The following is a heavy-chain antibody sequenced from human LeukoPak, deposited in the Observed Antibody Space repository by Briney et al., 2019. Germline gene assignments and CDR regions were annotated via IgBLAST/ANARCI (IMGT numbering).Heavy chain of an antibody. D-gene: IGHD2-2*01. CDR3: ARAQMGYCSSTSCYKYFDY. J-gene: IGHJ4*02. V-gene: IGHV1-69*04. CDR1: GGTFSSYA. CDR2: IIPILGIA. Sequence: GASVKVSCKASGGTFSSYAVSWVRQAPGQGLEWMGRIIPILGIANYAQKSQGRVTITADKSTSTAYMELSSLRSEDTAVYYCARAQMGYCSSTSCYKYFDYWGQGTLVTVSS.